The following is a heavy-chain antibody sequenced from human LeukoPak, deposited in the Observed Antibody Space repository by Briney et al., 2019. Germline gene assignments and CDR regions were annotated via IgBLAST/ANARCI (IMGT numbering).Heavy chain of an antibody. D-gene: IGHD5-18*01. CDR1: GFTFSSYD. CDR2: IGTAGDT. CDR3: ARWGYSYAYDY. J-gene: IGHJ4*02. Sequence: GGSLRLSCAASGFTFSSYDMHWVRQATGKGLEWVSAIGTAGDTYYPGSVKGRFTISRENAKNSLYLQMNSLRAGDTAVYYSARWGYSYAYDYWGQGTLVTVSS. V-gene: IGHV3-13*01.